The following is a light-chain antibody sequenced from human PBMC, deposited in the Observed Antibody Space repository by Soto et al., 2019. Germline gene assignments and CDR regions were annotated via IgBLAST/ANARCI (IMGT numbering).Light chain of an antibody. CDR2: CAS. CDR1: QRVSNSY. CDR3: QKYGSSTRT. Sequence: IVLTQSPGTLSFSPGETATLDCSASQRVSNSYLAWYQQKRGQAPRLLIYCASTRAPGIPDMFSGSGSGPDFPLTIRRLEPEDFALDYCQKYGSSTRTFGQGNKVDIQ. V-gene: IGKV3-20*01. J-gene: IGKJ1*01.